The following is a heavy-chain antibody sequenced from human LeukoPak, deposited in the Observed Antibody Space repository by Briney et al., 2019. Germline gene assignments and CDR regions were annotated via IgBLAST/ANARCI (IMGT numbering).Heavy chain of an antibody. CDR2: IIPILGIA. V-gene: IGHV1-69*04. J-gene: IGHJ4*02. CDR1: GYTFTRYY. D-gene: IGHD1-26*01. CDR3: ARDPTDSGSYLAL. Sequence: SVKVSCKASGYTFTRYYIHWVRQAPGQGLEWMGRIIPILGIANYAQKFQGRVTITADKSTSTAYMELSSLRSEDTAVYYCARDPTDSGSYLALWGQGTLATVSS.